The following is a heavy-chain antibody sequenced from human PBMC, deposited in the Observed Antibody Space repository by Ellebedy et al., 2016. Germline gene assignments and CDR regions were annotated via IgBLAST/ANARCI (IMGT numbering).Heavy chain of an antibody. V-gene: IGHV1-2*02. D-gene: IGHD2-2*02. J-gene: IGHJ5*02. CDR2: INPNSGGT. CDR3: ARAAYPSHYTRPNWFNP. CDR1: GYTFTGYY. Sequence: ASVKVSCXASGYTFTGYYMHWVRQAPGQGLEWMGWINPNSGGTNYAQKFQGRVTMTRDTSISTAYMELSRLRSDDTAVYYCARAAYPSHYTRPNWFNPWGQGTLVTVSS.